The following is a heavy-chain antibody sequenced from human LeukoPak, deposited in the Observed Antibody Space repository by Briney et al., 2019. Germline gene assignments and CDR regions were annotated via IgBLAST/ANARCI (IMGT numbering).Heavy chain of an antibody. V-gene: IGHV3-7*03. CDR1: GFTFNNYW. Sequence: GGSLRLSCAASGFTFNNYWMSWVRQAPGKGLEWVANIKQDGSEKYYVDSVKGRFTISRDNAKNSLYLQMNSLRAEDTALYYCAKDMAPRSGYGGNFDYWGQGTLVTVSS. CDR2: IKQDGSEK. J-gene: IGHJ4*02. D-gene: IGHD5-12*01. CDR3: AKDMAPRSGYGGNFDY.